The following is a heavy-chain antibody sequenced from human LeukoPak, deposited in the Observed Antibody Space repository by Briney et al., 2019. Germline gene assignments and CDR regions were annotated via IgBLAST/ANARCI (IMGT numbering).Heavy chain of an antibody. J-gene: IGHJ3*02. V-gene: IGHV1-69*05. CDR3: ARAPSYVDTAMAKGAFDI. D-gene: IGHD5-18*01. Sequence: GASVKVSCKASGYTFTSYDINWVRQATGQGLEWMGRIIPIFGTANYAQKFQGRVTITTDESTSTAYMELSSLRSEDTAVYYCARAPSYVDTAMAKGAFDIWGQGTMVTVSS. CDR1: GYTFTSYD. CDR2: IIPIFGTA.